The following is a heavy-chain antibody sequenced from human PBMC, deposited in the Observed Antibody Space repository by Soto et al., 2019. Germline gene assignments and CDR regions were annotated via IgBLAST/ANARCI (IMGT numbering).Heavy chain of an antibody. J-gene: IGHJ3*02. V-gene: IGHV4-39*01. CDR1: GGSISSSSYY. CDR3: SSWLDAFDI. D-gene: IGHD6-13*01. CDR2: IYYSGST. Sequence: SETLSITCTVSGGSISSSSYYWGWIRQPPGKGLEWIGSIYYSGSTYYNPSLKSRVTISVDTSKNQFSLKLSSVTAADTAVHYCSSWLDAFDIWGQGTMVTVSS.